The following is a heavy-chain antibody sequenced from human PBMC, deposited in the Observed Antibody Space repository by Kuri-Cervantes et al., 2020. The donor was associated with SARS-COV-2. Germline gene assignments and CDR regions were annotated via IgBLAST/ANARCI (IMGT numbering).Heavy chain of an antibody. J-gene: IGHJ6*03. CDR1: GYTLTELS. CDR2: FDPEDGET. D-gene: IGHD3-22*01. V-gene: IGHV1-24*01. CDR3: ARVKYYDSSGYYGPHYYYYYYMDV. Sequence: ASVKVSCKVSGYTLTELSMHWVRQAPGKGLEWMGGFDPEDGETIYAQKFQGRVTMTEDTSTDTAYMELSSLRSEDTAVYYCARVKYYDSSGYYGPHYYYYYYMDVWGKGTTVTVSS.